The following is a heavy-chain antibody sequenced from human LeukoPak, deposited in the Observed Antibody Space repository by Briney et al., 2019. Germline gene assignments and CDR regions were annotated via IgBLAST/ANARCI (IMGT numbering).Heavy chain of an antibody. CDR1: GCTFSSYA. CDR2: IIPIFGTA. J-gene: IGHJ4*02. V-gene: IGHV1-69*06. CDR3: ARLYDSSGYPHGLDY. D-gene: IGHD3-22*01. Sequence: ASVKVSCKASGCTFSSYAISWVRQAPGQGLEWMGGIIPIFGTANYAQKFQGRVTITADKSTSTAYMELSSLRSEDTAVYYCARLYDSSGYPHGLDYWGQGTLVTVSS.